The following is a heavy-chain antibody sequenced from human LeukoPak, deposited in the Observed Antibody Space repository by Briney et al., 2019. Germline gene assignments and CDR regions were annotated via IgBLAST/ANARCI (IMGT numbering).Heavy chain of an antibody. V-gene: IGHV3-66*01. CDR1: GFTVSTNF. CDR3: TRTFLSGDGYKVGYFDY. Sequence: GGSLRLSCAASGFTVSTNFLSWVRQAPGKALEWVSILYSGGEAYYADSVKGRFAISRDNFKNTLYLQMNSLTAEDTAMYYCTRTFLSGDGYKVGYFDYWGQGTLVTVSS. J-gene: IGHJ4*02. D-gene: IGHD5-24*01. CDR2: LYSGGEA.